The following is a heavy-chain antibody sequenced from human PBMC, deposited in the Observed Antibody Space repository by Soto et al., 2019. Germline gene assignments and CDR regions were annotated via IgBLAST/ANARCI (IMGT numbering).Heavy chain of an antibody. Sequence: QVQLVQSGAEVKKPGSSVKVSCKASGGTFSSYAISWVRQAPGQGLEWMGGIIPIFGTANYAQKFQGRVTITADESTSTAYMELSSLRSEDTAVYYCARDWRGLTRDYYNGMDVWGQGTTVTVSS. D-gene: IGHD3-10*01. CDR2: IIPIFGTA. V-gene: IGHV1-69*01. CDR3: ARDWRGLTRDYYNGMDV. J-gene: IGHJ6*02. CDR1: GGTFSSYA.